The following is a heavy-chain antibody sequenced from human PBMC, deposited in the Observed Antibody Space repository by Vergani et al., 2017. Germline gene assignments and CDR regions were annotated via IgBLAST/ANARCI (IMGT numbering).Heavy chain of an antibody. Sequence: EVQLVQSGAEVKKPGESLKISCKGSGYSFTSYWIGWVRQMPGKGVGWMGIIYPGDSDTRYSPSFEGQVTISADKSVSTAYLQWRSLKASDTAMDYCARRRFEYGRSAXFDYWGQGTLVTVSS. CDR1: GYSFTSYW. J-gene: IGHJ4*02. CDR2: IYPGDSDT. CDR3: ARRRFEYGRSAXFDY. V-gene: IGHV5-51*01. D-gene: IGHD2/OR15-2a*01.